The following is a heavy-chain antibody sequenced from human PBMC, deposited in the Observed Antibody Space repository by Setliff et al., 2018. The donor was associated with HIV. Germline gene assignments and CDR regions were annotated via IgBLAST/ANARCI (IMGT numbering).Heavy chain of an antibody. Sequence: GASVKVSCKVYGYTLSELSIHWVRQAPGKGLGWMGYFDPQDGETVYAQKFQGRVTLTEDTSTGTAYMELSGLRSEDTAVYYCAKTSPKDGYSSDFWGQGTPVTVSS. D-gene: IGHD4-4*01. CDR2: FDPQDGET. J-gene: IGHJ4*02. CDR3: AKTSPKDGYSSDF. V-gene: IGHV1-24*01. CDR1: GYTLSELS.